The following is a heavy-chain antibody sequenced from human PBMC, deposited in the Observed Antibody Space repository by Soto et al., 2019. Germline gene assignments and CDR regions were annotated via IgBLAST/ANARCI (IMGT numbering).Heavy chain of an antibody. V-gene: IGHV1-46*01. CDR1: NDSLSSHF. CDR3: AEASSRVSSVVADY. D-gene: IGHD2-15*01. Sequence: QVQLLQSGAAVRKPGASVTVSCKASNDSLSSHFIHWVRQAPGEGLEWMGIINPGPNSASYSKEFQGRLTLTSDMPSRTVYMQLSNLRSDDTAVYYCAEASSRVSSVVADYWGQGTLVTVSS. CDR2: INPGPNSA. J-gene: IGHJ4*02.